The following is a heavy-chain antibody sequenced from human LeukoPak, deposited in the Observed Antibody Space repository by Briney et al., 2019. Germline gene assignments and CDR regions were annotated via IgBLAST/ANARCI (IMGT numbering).Heavy chain of an antibody. V-gene: IGHV3-33*01. D-gene: IGHD3-3*01. Sequence: GGSLRLSCAASGFTFSSYGMHRVRQAPGKGLEWVAVIWYDGSNKYYADSVKGRFTISRDNSKNTLYLQMNSLRAEDTAVYYCARGGLFGVVITPDAFDIWGQGTMVTVSS. J-gene: IGHJ3*02. CDR2: IWYDGSNK. CDR3: ARGGLFGVVITPDAFDI. CDR1: GFTFSSYG.